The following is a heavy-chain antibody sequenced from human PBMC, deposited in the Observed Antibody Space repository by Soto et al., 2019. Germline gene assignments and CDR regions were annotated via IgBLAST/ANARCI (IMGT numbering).Heavy chain of an antibody. CDR1: GYTFSSYG. V-gene: IGHV1-8*01. CDR3: AKAPATLLWFGESIYFDY. CDR2: MNPNSGKT. Sequence: GASEKVSCKASGYTFSSYGINWVRQATGQGPEWMGWMNPNSGKTGYAQKFQGIVTMTRNTSTSTAYMELSSLRSDDTALYYCAKAPATLLWFGESIYFDYWGQGTLVTVSS. D-gene: IGHD3-10*01. J-gene: IGHJ4*02.